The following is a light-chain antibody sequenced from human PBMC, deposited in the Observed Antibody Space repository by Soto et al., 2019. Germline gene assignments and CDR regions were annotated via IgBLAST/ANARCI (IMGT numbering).Light chain of an antibody. Sequence: DIQMTQSPSSLSASLGDTVTIACQASQDISNYLNWYQQKPGTAPKLLIYDASNLETGVPSRFSGSGSGTDFTFTINSVQPEDLATYYCQQYDSLPLTFGGGTKVEIK. J-gene: IGKJ4*01. V-gene: IGKV1-33*01. CDR3: QQYDSLPLT. CDR2: DAS. CDR1: QDISNY.